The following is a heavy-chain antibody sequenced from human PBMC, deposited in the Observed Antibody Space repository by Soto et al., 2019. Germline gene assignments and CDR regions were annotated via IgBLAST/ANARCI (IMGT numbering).Heavy chain of an antibody. CDR2: IYHSGST. Sequence: PSETLSLTCAVSGGSISSSNWWRWVRQPPGKGLEWIGEIYHSGSTNYNPSLKSRVTISVDKSKNQFSLKLSSVTAADTAVYYCASGGGDYDILTGPTPPNWFDPWGQGTLVTVS. D-gene: IGHD3-9*01. V-gene: IGHV4-4*02. CDR3: ASGGGDYDILTGPTPPNWFDP. J-gene: IGHJ5*02. CDR1: GGSISSSNW.